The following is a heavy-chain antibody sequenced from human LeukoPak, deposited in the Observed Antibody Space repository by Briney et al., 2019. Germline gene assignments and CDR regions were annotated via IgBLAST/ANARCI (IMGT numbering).Heavy chain of an antibody. J-gene: IGHJ4*02. CDR3: ARGLTLYYFDY. CDR1: GGSISTYY. Sequence: PSETLSLTCTVSGGSISTYYWSWIRQPPGKGLEWIGYIYYTGSSNYNPSLESRVTISVDTSKNQFSLKLNSVTAADTAVYYCARGLTLYYFDYWGQGTLVTVSS. V-gene: IGHV4-59*01. D-gene: IGHD2-15*01. CDR2: IYYTGSS.